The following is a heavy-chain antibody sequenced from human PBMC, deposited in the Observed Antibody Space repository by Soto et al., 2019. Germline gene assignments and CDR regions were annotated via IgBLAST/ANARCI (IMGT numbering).Heavy chain of an antibody. Sequence: EVQLLESGGGLVQPGGSLRLSCAGSGFSFGNYAMSWVRQAPGKGLEWVAAITGSGGRTYHAESVKGRLTISRDNSKKPLYLQMTSLRVEDTAVYYCAKDWWGGAGSGGSHDYWGQGILVTVSS. CDR2: ITGSGGRT. CDR1: GFSFGNYA. J-gene: IGHJ4*02. V-gene: IGHV3-23*01. D-gene: IGHD6-19*01. CDR3: AKDWWGGAGSGGSHDY.